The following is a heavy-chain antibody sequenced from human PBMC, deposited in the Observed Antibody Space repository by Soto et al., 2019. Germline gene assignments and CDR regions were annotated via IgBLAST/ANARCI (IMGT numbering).Heavy chain of an antibody. D-gene: IGHD2-15*01. CDR2: ISSSRYI. V-gene: IGHV3-21*01. J-gene: IGHJ5*02. Sequence: GGSLRLSCAASGFTFSSYSMNRVRQPPGKGQEWVSPISSSRYIYYADSVKGRSTISRDNAKNSLYLQMNSLRAEDTAVYYCARAGDIVVVVAASSWFDPWGQGTLVTVSS. CDR1: GFTFSSYS. CDR3: ARAGDIVVVVAASSWFDP.